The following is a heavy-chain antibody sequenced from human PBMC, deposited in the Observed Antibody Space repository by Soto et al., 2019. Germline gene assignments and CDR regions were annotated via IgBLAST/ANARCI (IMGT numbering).Heavy chain of an antibody. J-gene: IGHJ5*02. CDR2: ISYDGSNK. CDR3: AKALGSYHLLTPVDP. D-gene: IGHD3-16*02. CDR1: GFTFSSYG. V-gene: IGHV3-30*18. Sequence: QVQLVESGGGVVQPGRSLRLSCAASGFTFSSYGMHWVRQAPGKGLEWVAVISYDGSNKYYADSVKGRFTISRDNSKNPLYLQMNSLRAEDTAVYYCAKALGSYHLLTPVDPWGQGTLVTVSS.